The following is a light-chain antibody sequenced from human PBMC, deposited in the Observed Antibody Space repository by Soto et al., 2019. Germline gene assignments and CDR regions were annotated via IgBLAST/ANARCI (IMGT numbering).Light chain of an antibody. J-gene: IGKJ1*01. Sequence: DIQMSESPSTLSASVGERVTITCRASQSISSWLAWYQQKPGKAPKVLIYDASNLESGVPSRFSGSGSGTEFTLTISSLQPDDFATYYCQQYNSYWTFGQGTKVDIK. CDR1: QSISSW. V-gene: IGKV1-5*01. CDR2: DAS. CDR3: QQYNSYWT.